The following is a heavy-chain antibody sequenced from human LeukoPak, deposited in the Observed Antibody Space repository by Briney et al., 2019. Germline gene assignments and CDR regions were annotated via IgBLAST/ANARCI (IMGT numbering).Heavy chain of an antibody. D-gene: IGHD3-9*01. CDR2: FDPEDGET. J-gene: IGHJ4*02. CDR1: GYTLTELS. Sequence: ASVKVSCKVSGYTLTELSMHWVRQAPGKGLEWMGGFDPEDGETIYAQKFQGRVTMTRDTTTSTAYMDLSRLRSVDTAVYYCARSPHILTGENFDYWGQGTLVTVSS. V-gene: IGHV1-24*01. CDR3: ARSPHILTGENFDY.